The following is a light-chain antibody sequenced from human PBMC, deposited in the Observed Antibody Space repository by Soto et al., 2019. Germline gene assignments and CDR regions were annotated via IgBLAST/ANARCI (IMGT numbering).Light chain of an antibody. CDR2: DVS. CDR1: SGDIGDYNY. V-gene: IGLV2-14*01. Sequence: LTQPASVSGSPGRSITISCVGTSGDIGDYNYVSWYQQHPGKVPKVIIYDVSNRPSGVSYRFSGTKSGNTASLTVSGLQAEDEADYYCCSYTRSGTLIFGTG. J-gene: IGLJ1*01. CDR3: CSYTRSGTLI.